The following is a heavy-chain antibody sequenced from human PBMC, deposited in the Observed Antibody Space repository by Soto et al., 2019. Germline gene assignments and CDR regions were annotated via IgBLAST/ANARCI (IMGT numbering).Heavy chain of an antibody. J-gene: IGHJ4*02. D-gene: IGHD3-10*01. V-gene: IGHV3-7*01. CDR1: GFTFSRYW. CDR2: IKGDGSEK. CDR3: ARDLDYYASGSAFDY. Sequence: EVQLVESGGGLVQPGGSLRLACAASGFTFSRYWMNWVRQVPGKGLEWVANIKGDGSEKNYVDSVKRRVTLSGDNAKNSLYLQMDSRRVDDTAVYYCARDLDYYASGSAFDYWGQGTLVTVSS.